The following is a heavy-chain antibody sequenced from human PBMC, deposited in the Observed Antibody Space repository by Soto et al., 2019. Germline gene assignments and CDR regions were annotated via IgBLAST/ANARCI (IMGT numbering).Heavy chain of an antibody. CDR1: GFRFGDYY. CDR2: ISSSAYTI. J-gene: IGHJ4*02. Sequence: QVQLVESGGGLVKPGGSLRLSCAASGFRFGDYYMSWILQAPGKGLEWVSYISSSAYTIYYAASVEGRFTISRDNAKNSLFLQMNSLRADDTAVYYCARGLVVAATRGPLDYWGPGILVTVSS. V-gene: IGHV3-11*01. CDR3: ARGLVVAATRGPLDY. D-gene: IGHD2-15*01.